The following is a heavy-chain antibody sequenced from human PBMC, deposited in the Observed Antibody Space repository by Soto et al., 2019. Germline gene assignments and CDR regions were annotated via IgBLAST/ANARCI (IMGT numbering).Heavy chain of an antibody. CDR1: GFSLTTSGVG. CDR2: IYWDYDK. CDR3: AHRVLRTVFGLVTTTEIYFDF. D-gene: IGHD3-3*01. J-gene: IGHJ4*02. Sequence: QITLNESGPTQVKPRQTLTLTCTFSGFSLTTSGVGVGWIRQSPGKAPEWLALIYWDYDKRYSPSLKSRLTNTKDTSKNQIVLTMADLDPEDTAIYYCAHRVLRTVFGLVTTTEIYFDFWGQGTPVAVYS. V-gene: IGHV2-5*02.